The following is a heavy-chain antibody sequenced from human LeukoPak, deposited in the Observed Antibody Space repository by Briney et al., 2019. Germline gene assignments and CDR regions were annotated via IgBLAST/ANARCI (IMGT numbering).Heavy chain of an antibody. Sequence: SVKVSCKASGGTFSSYAISWVRQAPGRGLEWMGGIIPIFGTANYAQRFQGRVTITADESTSTAYMELSSLRSEDTAVYYCARDLGVGATTYYYYYGMDVWGQGATVTVSS. CDR3: ARDLGVGATTYYYYYGMDV. CDR2: IIPIFGTA. J-gene: IGHJ6*02. CDR1: GGTFSSYA. D-gene: IGHD1-26*01. V-gene: IGHV1-69*13.